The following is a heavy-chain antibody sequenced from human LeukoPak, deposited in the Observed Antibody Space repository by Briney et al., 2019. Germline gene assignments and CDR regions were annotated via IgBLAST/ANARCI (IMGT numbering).Heavy chain of an antibody. Sequence: GGSLILFCAASGFTFSGYGLHWVRQAPGKGLEWVAFMSYDGSHRYYADSVTGRFTISRDNSKNTLYLEMNSLRAEDTAVYYCARDPGRFGGNSYAFDMWGQGTTVTVSS. CDR2: MSYDGSHR. CDR1: GFTFSGYG. CDR3: ARDPGRFGGNSYAFDM. V-gene: IGHV3-30*03. J-gene: IGHJ3*02. D-gene: IGHD4-23*01.